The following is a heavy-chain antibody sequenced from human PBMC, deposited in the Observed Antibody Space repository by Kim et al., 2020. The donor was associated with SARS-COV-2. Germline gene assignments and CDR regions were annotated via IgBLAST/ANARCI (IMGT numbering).Heavy chain of an antibody. CDR2: IYYSGST. D-gene: IGHD3-3*01. J-gene: IGHJ2*01. CDR1: GGSISSYY. V-gene: IGHV4-59*01. Sequence: SETLSLTSTVSGGSISSYYWSWIRQPPGKGLEWIGYIYYSGSTNYNPSLKSRVTISVDTSKNQFSLKLSSVTAADTAGYYCARELAAYDFWSGYQNWYFDLWGRGTLVTVSS. CDR3: ARELAAYDFWSGYQNWYFDL.